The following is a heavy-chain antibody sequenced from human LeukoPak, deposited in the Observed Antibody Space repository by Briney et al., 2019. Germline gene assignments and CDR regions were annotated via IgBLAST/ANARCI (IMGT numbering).Heavy chain of an antibody. CDR2: ISYDGSNK. J-gene: IGHJ4*02. D-gene: IGHD3-3*01. CDR1: GFTFNTYA. Sequence: GGSLRLSCAASGFTFNTYAIHWVRQAPGKGLEWVAVISYDGSNKEYTDSVKGRFTISRDNSTSTLYLHMNSLRAEDTAVYYCARGPDSITIFGVVNTPFDYWGQGTLVTVSS. V-gene: IGHV3-30*04. CDR3: ARGPDSITIFGVVNTPFDY.